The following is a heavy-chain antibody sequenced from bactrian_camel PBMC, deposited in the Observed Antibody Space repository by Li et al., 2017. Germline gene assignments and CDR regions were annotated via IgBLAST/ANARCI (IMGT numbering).Heavy chain of an antibody. CDR1: GYTYSTDC. D-gene: IGHD2*01. J-gene: IGHJ4*01. CDR3: AAGRLRNGYCYSLLNRMAYNN. CDR2: IDSDGNA. Sequence: VQLVESGGGSVQPGGSLRLSCAVSGYTYSTDCMGWFRQAPGKEREGVAVIDSDGNAVYADSVKGRFTISKDSAKNTVYLQMNSLKPEDTGLYYCAAGRLRNGYCYSLLNRMAYNNWGQGTQVTVS. V-gene: IGHV3S53*01.